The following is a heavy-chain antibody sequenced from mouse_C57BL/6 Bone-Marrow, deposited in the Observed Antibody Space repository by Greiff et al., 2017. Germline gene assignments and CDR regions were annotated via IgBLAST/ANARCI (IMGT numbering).Heavy chain of an antibody. CDR2: INPSNGGT. V-gene: IGHV1-53*01. D-gene: IGHD3-2*02. J-gene: IGHJ3*01. CDR3: ARSRQLRLPWFAY. Sequence: QVQLQQPGTELVKPGASVKLSCEASGYTFTSYWMHWVKQRPGQGLEWIGNINPSNGGTNYNEKFKSKATLTVDKSSSTAYMQLSSLTSEDSAVYYCARSRQLRLPWFAYWGQGTLVTVSA. CDR1: GYTFTSYW.